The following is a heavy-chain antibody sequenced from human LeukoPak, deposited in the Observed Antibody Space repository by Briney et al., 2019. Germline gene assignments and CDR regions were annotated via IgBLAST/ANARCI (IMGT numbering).Heavy chain of an antibody. CDR1: GFTFSSYR. CDR2: ISSSSSYI. Sequence: GGSLRLSCAASGFTFSSYRMNWVRQAPGKGLEWVSSISSSSSYIYYADSVKGRFTISRDNAKNSLYLQMNSLRAEDTAVYYCAREFRLQVRDDPDSSRDDYWGQGTLVTVSS. J-gene: IGHJ4*02. V-gene: IGHV3-21*01. D-gene: IGHD3-22*01. CDR3: AREFRLQVRDDPDSSRDDY.